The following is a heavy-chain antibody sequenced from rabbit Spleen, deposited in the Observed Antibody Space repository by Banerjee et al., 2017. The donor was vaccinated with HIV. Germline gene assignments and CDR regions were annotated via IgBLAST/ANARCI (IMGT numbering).Heavy chain of an antibody. CDR2: IYTGSSGTT. V-gene: IGHV1S40*01. Sequence: QSLEESGGDLVKPGASLTLTCIASGVSFSGDSYMCWVRQAPGKGLEWIGCIYTGSSGTTYYASWAKGRFTISKTSSTTVTLQMTSLTAADTATYFCVRNVGISGDRYGMDLWGPGTLVTVS. CDR3: VRNVGISGDRYGMDL. D-gene: IGHD4-2*01. CDR1: GVSFSGDSY. J-gene: IGHJ6*01.